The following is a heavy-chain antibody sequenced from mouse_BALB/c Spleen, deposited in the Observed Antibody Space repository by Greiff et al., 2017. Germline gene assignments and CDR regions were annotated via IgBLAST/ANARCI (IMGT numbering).Heavy chain of an antibody. CDR1: GFTFTAYY. CDR3: ARDDTVVHYYAMDY. Sequence: EVKLMESGGGLVQPGGSLRLSCATSGFTFTAYYMSWVRQPPGKALEWLGFIRNKANGYTTEYSASVKGRFTISRDNSQSILYLQMNTLRAEDSATYYCARDDTVVHYYAMDYWGQGTSVTVSS. D-gene: IGHD1-1*01. CDR2: IRNKANGYTT. J-gene: IGHJ4*01. V-gene: IGHV7-3*02.